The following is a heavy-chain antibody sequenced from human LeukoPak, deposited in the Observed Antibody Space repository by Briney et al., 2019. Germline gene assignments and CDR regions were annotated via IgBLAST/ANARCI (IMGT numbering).Heavy chain of an antibody. D-gene: IGHD1-26*01. V-gene: IGHV5-51*01. Sequence: GESLKISCKGSGYSFTSYWIGWVRQMPGKGLEWMGIVYPGDSDTRYSPSFQGQVTISADKSISTAYLQWSSLKASDTAMYYCARGGEPRRWEPTDDAFGIWGQGTMVTVSS. CDR3: ARGGEPRRWEPTDDAFGI. CDR1: GYSFTSYW. CDR2: VYPGDSDT. J-gene: IGHJ3*02.